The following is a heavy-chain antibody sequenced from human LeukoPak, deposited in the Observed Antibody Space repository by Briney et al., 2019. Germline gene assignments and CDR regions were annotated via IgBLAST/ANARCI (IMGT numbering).Heavy chain of an antibody. D-gene: IGHD6-13*01. CDR3: AILSDSSSWYLDGFDY. CDR2: ISGSVGST. J-gene: IGHJ4*02. V-gene: IGHV3-23*01. CDR1: GFTFGSYA. Sequence: PGGSLRLAWPAAGFTFGSYAMSWVRQAPGKVLEWVSAISGSVGSTYYADSVQGRFTISRDNSKNTLYLQMNSLRAEDTAVYYCAILSDSSSWYLDGFDYWGQGTLVTVSS.